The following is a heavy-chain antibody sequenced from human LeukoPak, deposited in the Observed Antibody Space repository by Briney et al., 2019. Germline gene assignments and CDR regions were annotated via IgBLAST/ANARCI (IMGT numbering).Heavy chain of an antibody. Sequence: GGSLRLSCAASGFTFSSDWMSWVRQAPGKGLEWVANIKQDGSEKYYVDSVKGRFTISRDNAKNSLYLQMNSLRAEDTAVYYCARKYSSSWETHLHFDYWGQGTLVTVSS. V-gene: IGHV3-7*01. CDR1: GFTFSSDW. CDR2: IKQDGSEK. CDR3: ARKYSSSWETHLHFDY. D-gene: IGHD6-13*01. J-gene: IGHJ4*02.